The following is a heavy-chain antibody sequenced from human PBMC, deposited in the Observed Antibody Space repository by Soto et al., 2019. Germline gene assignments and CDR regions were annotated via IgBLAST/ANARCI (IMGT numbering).Heavy chain of an antibody. CDR1: GYSFTSYW. V-gene: IGHV5-10-1*01. J-gene: IGHJ6*02. D-gene: IGHD5-18*01. CDR2: IDPSDSYT. Sequence: GESLKISCKGSGYSFTSYWISWVRQMPGKGLEWMGRIDPSDSYTNYSPSFQGHVTISAGKSISTAYLQWSSLKASDTAMYYCARIVDTVMVPLPHVWGQGTTVTVSS. CDR3: ARIVDTVMVPLPHV.